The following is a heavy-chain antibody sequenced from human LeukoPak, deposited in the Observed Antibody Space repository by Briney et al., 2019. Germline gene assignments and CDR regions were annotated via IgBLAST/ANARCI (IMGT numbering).Heavy chain of an antibody. V-gene: IGHV3-30*02. CDR2: IRYDGSNK. CDR3: ARVHGGNWEVYFDY. J-gene: IGHJ4*02. Sequence: GGSLRLSCAASGFTFSSYGMHWVRQAPGKGLEWVAFIRYDGSNKYYADSVKGRFTISRDNSKNTLYLQMNSLRAEDTAVYYCARVHGGNWEVYFDYWGQGTLVTVSS. CDR1: GFTFSSYG. D-gene: IGHD4-23*01.